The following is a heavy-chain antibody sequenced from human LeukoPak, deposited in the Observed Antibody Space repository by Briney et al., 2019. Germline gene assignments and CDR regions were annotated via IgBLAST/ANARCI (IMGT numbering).Heavy chain of an antibody. Sequence: GASVKVSCTASGYTFTSYDINWVRQATGQGLEWMGWMNPNSGNTGYAQKFQGRVTMTRNTSISTAYMELSSLRSEDTAVYYCARGRGGSSYYYYGMDVWGQGTTVTVSS. CDR2: MNPNSGNT. J-gene: IGHJ6*02. CDR1: GYTFTSYD. CDR3: ARGRGGSSYYYYGMDV. V-gene: IGHV1-8*01. D-gene: IGHD1-26*01.